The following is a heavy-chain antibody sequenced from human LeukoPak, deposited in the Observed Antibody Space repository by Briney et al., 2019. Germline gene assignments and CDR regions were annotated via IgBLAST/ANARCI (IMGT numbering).Heavy chain of an antibody. V-gene: IGHV4-39*01. CDR1: GGSISSTSYY. CDR2: IYYSGST. Sequence: SETLSLTCTVSGGSISSTSYYWGWIRQPPGKGLEWLGSIYYSGSTYYNPSLKSRVTISVDTSKNQFSLQVRSVTAADTAVYYCARPQGVASVWDFEYWGQGTLVSVSS. D-gene: IGHD5-12*01. CDR3: ARPQGVASVWDFEY. J-gene: IGHJ4*02.